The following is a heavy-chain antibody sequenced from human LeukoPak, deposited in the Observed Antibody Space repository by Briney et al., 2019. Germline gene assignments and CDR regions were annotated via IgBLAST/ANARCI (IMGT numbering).Heavy chain of an antibody. J-gene: IGHJ3*02. V-gene: IGHV3-30*18. Sequence: GGSLRLSCAASGFTFSSCGMHWVRQAPGKGLGWVAVISYDGSNKYYADSVKGRFTISRDNSKNTLFLEMNSLRAEDTAVYYCAKALTSGWYLDAFNIWGQGTMVTVSS. CDR3: AKALTSGWYLDAFNI. D-gene: IGHD6-19*01. CDR2: ISYDGSNK. CDR1: GFTFSSCG.